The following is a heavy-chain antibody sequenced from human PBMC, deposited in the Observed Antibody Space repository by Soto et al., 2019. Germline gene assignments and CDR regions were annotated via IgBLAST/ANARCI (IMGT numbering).Heavy chain of an antibody. V-gene: IGHV3-64D*06. CDR3: VKDRWIDS. Sequence: GGSLRLSCSASGFTFSSYAMHWVRQAPGKGLEYVTSISSDGRPTYYADSVKGRFTISRDNSKNTLYLQMSRLRAEDTAVYYCVKDRWIDSWGQGTLVTVSS. J-gene: IGHJ4*02. CDR2: ISSDGRPT. CDR1: GFTFSSYA. D-gene: IGHD1-1*01.